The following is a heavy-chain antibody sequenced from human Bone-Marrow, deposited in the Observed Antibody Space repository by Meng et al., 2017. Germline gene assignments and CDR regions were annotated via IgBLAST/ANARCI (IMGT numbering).Heavy chain of an antibody. CDR3: ARDRLYTGGLDY. V-gene: IGHV3-74*01. D-gene: IGHD7-27*01. CDR1: GFTFNNYW. J-gene: IGHJ4*02. Sequence: LVESGGGLVQPGGSLRLSCAASGFTFNNYWMHWVRQGPGKGLVWVSFINSDGLRTSYADSVKGRFTISRDNAKNTVYLQMNNVRADDTAIYYCARDRLYTGGLDYWGQGTLVTVSS. CDR2: INSDGLRT.